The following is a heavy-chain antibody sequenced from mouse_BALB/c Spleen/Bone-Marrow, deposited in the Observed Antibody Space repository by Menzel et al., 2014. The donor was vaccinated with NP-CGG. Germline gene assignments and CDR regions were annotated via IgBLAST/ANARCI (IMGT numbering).Heavy chain of an antibody. CDR3: ARQGGNYPFAY. CDR2: INSDGGST. J-gene: IGHJ3*01. D-gene: IGHD2-1*01. Sequence: EVQGVESGGGLVKLGGSLKLSCAASGFTFSTYYMSWVRQTPEERLELVAAINSDGGSTYYPDTVKGRFTISRDNAKNTLYLQMSSLKSEDTALYYCARQGGNYPFAYWGQGTLVTVSA. V-gene: IGHV5-6-2*01. CDR1: GFTFSTYY.